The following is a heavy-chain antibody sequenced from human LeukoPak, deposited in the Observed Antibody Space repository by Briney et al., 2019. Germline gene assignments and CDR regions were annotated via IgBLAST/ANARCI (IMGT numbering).Heavy chain of an antibody. CDR1: GFTFSSYS. CDR3: ARVAVTRLYFDY. CDR2: ISSSSSYI. V-gene: IGHV3-21*01. Sequence: GGSLRLSCAASGFTFSSYSMNWVRQAPGKGLEWVSSISSSSSYIYYADSVKGRFTISRDNAKNSLYLQMNSLRAEDTAVYCCARVAVTRLYFDYWGQGTLVTVSS. D-gene: IGHD4-17*01. J-gene: IGHJ4*02.